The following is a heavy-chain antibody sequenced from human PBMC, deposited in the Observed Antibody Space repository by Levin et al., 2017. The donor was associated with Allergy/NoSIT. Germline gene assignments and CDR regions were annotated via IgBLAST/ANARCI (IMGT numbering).Heavy chain of an antibody. Sequence: GESLKISCAASGFTFSSYGMHWVRQAPGKGLEWVAAISYDGTVKYYADSMKGRFTISRDTSKNTLYLQMNGLRAEDTAVYYCAKEEFYGSGSYTRAYYYSMDGWGQGTTVTVSS. J-gene: IGHJ6*02. CDR3: AKEEFYGSGSYTRAYYYSMDG. CDR1: GFTFSSYG. D-gene: IGHD3-10*01. V-gene: IGHV3-30*18. CDR2: ISYDGTVK.